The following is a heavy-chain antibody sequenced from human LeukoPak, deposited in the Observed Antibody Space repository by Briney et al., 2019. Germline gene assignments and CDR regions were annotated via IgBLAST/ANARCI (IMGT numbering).Heavy chain of an antibody. CDR3: ARYGSGSLGAFDI. Sequence: SETLSLTCTVSGGSISSYYWSWIRQPAGKGLEWIGRICTSGSTNYNPSLKSRVTISLDTSKNQFSLKLSSVTAADTAVYYCARYGSGSLGAFDIWGQGTMVTVSS. CDR1: GGSISSYY. V-gene: IGHV4-4*07. CDR2: ICTSGST. J-gene: IGHJ3*02. D-gene: IGHD3-10*01.